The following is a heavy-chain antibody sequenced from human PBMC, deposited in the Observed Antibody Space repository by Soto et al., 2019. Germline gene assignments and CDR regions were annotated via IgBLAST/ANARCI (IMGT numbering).Heavy chain of an antibody. CDR3: SRDHTPGGYDY. CDR1: GFSVNNIY. V-gene: IGHV3-53*01. D-gene: IGHD5-12*01. Sequence: GGSLRLSCAASGFSVNNIYMSWVRQAPGKGLEWVSTISDGGKTFYADSVKGRFTLSRDNFKNTLFLQMSSLRVEDTAVYYCSRDHTPGGYDYRGQGTLVTVSS. CDR2: ISDGGKT. J-gene: IGHJ4*02.